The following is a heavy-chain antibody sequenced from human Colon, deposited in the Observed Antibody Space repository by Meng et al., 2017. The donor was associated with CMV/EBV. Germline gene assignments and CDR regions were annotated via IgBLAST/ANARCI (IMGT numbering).Heavy chain of an antibody. Sequence: QGPVGGSGGGVVQSGGSLRLSCAASGFTFRSYGMHWVRQAPGKGLEWVAFIQYDGSNKYYADSVKGRFTISRDNSKNTLSLEMNSLRPEDTAVYYCVKEGSSGHTFEYWGQGTLVTVSS. V-gene: IGHV3-30*02. CDR3: VKEGSSGHTFEY. CDR2: IQYDGSNK. CDR1: GFTFRSYG. D-gene: IGHD6-19*01. J-gene: IGHJ4*02.